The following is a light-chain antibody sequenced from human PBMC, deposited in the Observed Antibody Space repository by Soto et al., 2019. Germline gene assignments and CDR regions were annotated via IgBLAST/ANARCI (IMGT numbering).Light chain of an antibody. CDR2: SSN. CDR1: SPNIGSNT. Sequence: QSVLTQPPSASGTPGQRVTISCSGGSPNIGSNTVNWYQQLPGTASKLLIHSSNQRPSGVPDRVSGSQSGTSASLAISGLQSDDEADYYCAAWDDNLDAVVFGGGTKLTVL. CDR3: AAWDDNLDAVV. J-gene: IGLJ2*01. V-gene: IGLV1-44*01.